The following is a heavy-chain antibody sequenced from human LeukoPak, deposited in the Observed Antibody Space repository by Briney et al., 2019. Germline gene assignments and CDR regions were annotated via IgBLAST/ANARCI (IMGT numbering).Heavy chain of an antibody. CDR2: ICPSNSDT. V-gene: IGHV5-51*01. CDR1: GYSFSTYW. Sequence: GESLKISCKGSGYSFSTYWIGWVRQMPGKGLEWMGIICPSNSDTRYSPSFQGQVTISVDKSISTAYLQWSSLKASDTAMYFCATSLACSGGACYPNWFDSWGQGTLVTVSS. D-gene: IGHD2-15*01. CDR3: ATSLACSGGACYPNWFDS. J-gene: IGHJ5*01.